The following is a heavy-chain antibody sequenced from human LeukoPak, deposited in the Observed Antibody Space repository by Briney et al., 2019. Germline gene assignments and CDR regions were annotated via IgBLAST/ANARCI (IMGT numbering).Heavy chain of an antibody. CDR3: ARDWNYHFDY. Sequence: GGSLRLSCAVSGFTLSSYSMNWVRQVPGKGMEWVSFISSSSSTLHYAGSVRGRFIISRDNARNALYLQMNSLRPEDTGVYYCARDWNYHFDYWGPGSLVTVSS. J-gene: IGHJ4*02. D-gene: IGHD1-7*01. CDR2: ISSSSSTL. CDR1: GFTLSSYS. V-gene: IGHV3-48*01.